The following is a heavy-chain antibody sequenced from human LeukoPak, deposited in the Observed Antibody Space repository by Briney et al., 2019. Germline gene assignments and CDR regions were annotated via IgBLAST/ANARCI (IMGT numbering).Heavy chain of an antibody. CDR1: RGSVSSSNSY. D-gene: IGHD4-17*01. Sequence: SETLSLTCTVSRGSVSSSNSYWGWIRQPPGKGPEWIASIYYSGLTYDNPSLKSRVSISVDPSKNHFSLKVSPVTAADTAVYYCASGTFDDYGDYDRGDYFDHWGQGTLVTVSS. CDR2: IYYSGLT. CDR3: ASGTFDDYGDYDRGDYFDH. V-gene: IGHV4-39*02. J-gene: IGHJ4*01.